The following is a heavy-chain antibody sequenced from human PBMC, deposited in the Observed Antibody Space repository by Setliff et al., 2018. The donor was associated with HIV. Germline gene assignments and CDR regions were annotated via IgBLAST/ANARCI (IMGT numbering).Heavy chain of an antibody. CDR3: VRGVRLWHYFDY. V-gene: IGHV4-34*01. CDR1: GGSLSGNS. Sequence: SETLSLTCAVYGGSLSGNSWTWIRQPPGKGLEWIGEIYHSGSTNYNPSLKSRVTISVDTSKNQFSLKLTSVTATDTAVYYCVRGVRLWHYFDYWGQGTLVTVSS. CDR2: IYHSGST. J-gene: IGHJ4*02. D-gene: IGHD1-1*01.